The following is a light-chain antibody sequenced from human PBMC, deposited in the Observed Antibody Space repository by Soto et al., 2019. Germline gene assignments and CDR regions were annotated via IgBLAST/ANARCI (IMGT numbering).Light chain of an antibody. Sequence: SYELTQPPSVSVSPGQTASITCSGDALPNQYAYWYQQKPGQALVVVIYKDTEWPSGIPERFSGSTSGTTVTLAISGVQAEDEADYYCQSADSSGTYRVFGGGTKVTVL. CDR3: QSADSSGTYRV. J-gene: IGLJ3*02. CDR2: KDT. V-gene: IGLV3-25*02. CDR1: ALPNQY.